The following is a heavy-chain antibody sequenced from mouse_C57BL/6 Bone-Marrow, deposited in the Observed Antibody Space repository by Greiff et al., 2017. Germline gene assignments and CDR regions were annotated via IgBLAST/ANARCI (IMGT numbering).Heavy chain of an antibody. CDR1: GYTFTSYW. Sequence: VQLQQSGAELVRPGTSVKLSCKASGYTFTSYWMHWVKQRPGQGLEWIGVIDPSDSYTNYNQKFKGKATLTVDTSSSTAYMQLSSLTSEDSAVYYYAREISYYYGSSPYFDVWGTGTTVTVSS. V-gene: IGHV1-59*01. J-gene: IGHJ1*03. D-gene: IGHD1-1*01. CDR3: AREISYYYGSSPYFDV. CDR2: IDPSDSYT.